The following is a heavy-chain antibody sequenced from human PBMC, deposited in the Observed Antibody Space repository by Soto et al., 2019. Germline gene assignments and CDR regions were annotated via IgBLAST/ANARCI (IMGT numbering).Heavy chain of an antibody. CDR1: GYMFTKYA. D-gene: IGHD2-15*01. CDR2: INVGNGNT. CDR3: ASQVRVGGGTLSAFNV. Sequence: ASVKVSCKASGYMFTKYAIQWVRQAPGQRLEWMGWINVGNGNTKYSQKFQGRVTINRDTSATTAYMELRSLTSEDTAVYYCASQVRVGGGTLSAFNVWGQGTLVTVS. J-gene: IGHJ3*01. V-gene: IGHV1-3*01.